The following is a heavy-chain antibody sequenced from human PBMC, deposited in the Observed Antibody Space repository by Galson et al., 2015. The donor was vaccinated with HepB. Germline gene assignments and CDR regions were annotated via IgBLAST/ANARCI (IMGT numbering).Heavy chain of an antibody. CDR3: ARDRFGEYNWFDP. Sequence: SVKVSCKASGGTFSSYTINWVRQAPGQGLEWMGRIIPILGIANYAQKFQGRVTITADKSTSTAYMELSSLKSEDTAVYYCARDRFGEYNWFDPWGQGTLVTVSS. CDR1: GGTFSSYT. J-gene: IGHJ5*02. CDR2: IIPILGIA. V-gene: IGHV1-69*02. D-gene: IGHD3-10*01.